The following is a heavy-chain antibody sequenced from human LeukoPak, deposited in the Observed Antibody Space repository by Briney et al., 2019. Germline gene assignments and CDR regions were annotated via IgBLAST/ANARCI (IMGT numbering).Heavy chain of an antibody. D-gene: IGHD3-22*01. CDR2: IGTAGDT. Sequence: PGGSLRLSCAASGFTFSSYDMHWVRHATGKGLEWVSAIGTAGDTYYPGSVKGRFTISRENAKNSLYLQMNSLRAGDTAVYYCAKDFPYYYDSSGRPKRIDYWGQGTLVTVSS. CDR3: AKDFPYYYDSSGRPKRIDY. J-gene: IGHJ4*02. V-gene: IGHV3-13*01. CDR1: GFTFSSYD.